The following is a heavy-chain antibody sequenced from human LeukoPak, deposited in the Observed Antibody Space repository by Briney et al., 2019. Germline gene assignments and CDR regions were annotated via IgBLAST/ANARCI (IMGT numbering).Heavy chain of an antibody. V-gene: IGHV1-46*01. J-gene: IGHJ6*03. Sequence: ASVKVSCKASGYTFTSYYMHWVRQAPGQGLEWMGIINPSGGSTSYAQKFQGRVTMTRDMSTSTVYMELSRLRSDDTAVYYCARDVAPGPYYYMDVWGKGTTVTISS. CDR2: INPSGGST. D-gene: IGHD2-15*01. CDR1: GYTFTSYY. CDR3: ARDVAPGPYYYMDV.